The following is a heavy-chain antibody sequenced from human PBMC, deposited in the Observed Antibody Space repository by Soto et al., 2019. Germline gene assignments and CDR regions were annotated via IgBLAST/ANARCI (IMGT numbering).Heavy chain of an antibody. J-gene: IGHJ4*02. Sequence: GGSLRLSCAASGFTFSSYGMHWVRQAPGKGLEWVAVISYDGSNKYYADSVKGRFTISRDNSKNTLYLQMNSLRAEDTAVYYCAKDSGYQLPSEVDYWGQGTLVTVSS. CDR2: ISYDGSNK. V-gene: IGHV3-30*18. CDR3: AKDSGYQLPSEVDY. CDR1: GFTFSSYG. D-gene: IGHD2-2*01.